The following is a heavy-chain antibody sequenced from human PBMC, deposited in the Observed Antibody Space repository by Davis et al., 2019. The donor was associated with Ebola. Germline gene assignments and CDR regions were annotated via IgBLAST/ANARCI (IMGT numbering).Heavy chain of an antibody. CDR3: ARDIGYCSSTSCQLADY. CDR2: ISAYNGNT. Sequence: ASVKVSCKASGYTFTSYGISWVRQAPGQGLEWMGWISAYNGNTNYAQKLQGRVTMTTDTSTSTAYMELRSLRSDDTAVYYCARDIGYCSSTSCQLADYWGQGTLVTVSS. D-gene: IGHD2-2*01. V-gene: IGHV1-18*01. CDR1: GYTFTSYG. J-gene: IGHJ4*02.